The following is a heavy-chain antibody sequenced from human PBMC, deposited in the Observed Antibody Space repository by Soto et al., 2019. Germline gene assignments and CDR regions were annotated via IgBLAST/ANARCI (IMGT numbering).Heavy chain of an antibody. D-gene: IGHD3-3*01. CDR1: GVSINRGDYY. Sequence: QVRLQESGPKLVRPSQTLSLTCSVSGVSINRGDYYWSWIRQSPGRGLEWIGSIYYNGDTNYNPSLGSRVTMSVDTSKNQFFLDLQSVVDADTAVYFCAREGGDFVQVPYYWGQGTLITVSS. CDR2: IYYNGDT. V-gene: IGHV4-30-4*01. CDR3: AREGGDFVQVPYY. J-gene: IGHJ4*02.